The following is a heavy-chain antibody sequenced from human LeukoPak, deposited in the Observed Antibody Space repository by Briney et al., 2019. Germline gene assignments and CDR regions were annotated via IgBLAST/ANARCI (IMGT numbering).Heavy chain of an antibody. CDR2: ISSSSSYI. D-gene: IGHD4-11*01. V-gene: IGHV3-21*01. CDR1: GFTFSSYS. J-gene: IGHJ3*02. CDR3: ARDHRVVTTHHDAFDI. Sequence: GGSLRLSCAASGFTFSSYSMNWVRQAPGKGLEWVSSISSSSSYIYYADSVKGRFTISRDNAKNSLYLQMNSLRAEDTAVYYCARDHRVVTTHHDAFDIWGQGTMVTVSS.